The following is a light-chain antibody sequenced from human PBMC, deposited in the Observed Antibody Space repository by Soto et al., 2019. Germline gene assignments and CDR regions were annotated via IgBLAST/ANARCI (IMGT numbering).Light chain of an antibody. Sequence: EIVMTQSPATLSVSPGERATLSCRASQSVSSNLAWYQQKPGQAPRLLIYGASTRATGIPARFSGSGSGTGFSPTIRSLQSEDFAVYYCQQYNNWPPLTFGGGTKGEIK. CDR1: QSVSSN. CDR3: QQYNNWPPLT. V-gene: IGKV3-15*01. J-gene: IGKJ4*01. CDR2: GAS.